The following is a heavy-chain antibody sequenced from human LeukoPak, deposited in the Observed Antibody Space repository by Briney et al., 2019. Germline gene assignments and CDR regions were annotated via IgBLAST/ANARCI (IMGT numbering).Heavy chain of an antibody. Sequence: GGSLRLSCAASGFTFSSYEMNWVRQAPGKGLEWVSYISSSGSTIYYADSVKGRFTISRDNAKNSLYLQMSSLRAEDTAVYYCAREGSSWSWYYYYYMDVWGKGTTVTVSS. CDR1: GFTFSSYE. CDR2: ISSSGSTI. CDR3: AREGSSWSWYYYYYMDV. V-gene: IGHV3-48*03. J-gene: IGHJ6*03. D-gene: IGHD6-13*01.